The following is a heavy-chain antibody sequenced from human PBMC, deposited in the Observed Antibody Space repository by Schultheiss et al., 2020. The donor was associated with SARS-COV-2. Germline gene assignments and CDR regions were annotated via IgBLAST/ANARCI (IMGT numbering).Heavy chain of an antibody. CDR3: AKDRLHWCGGDCYLEY. J-gene: IGHJ4*02. V-gene: IGHV1-69*13. CDR1: GGTFSSYA. D-gene: IGHD2-21*01. CDR2: IIPIFGTA. Sequence: SVKVSCKASGGTFSSYAISWVRQAPGQGLEWMGGIIPIFGTANYAQKFQGRVTITADESTSTAYMELSSLRSEDTAVYYCAKDRLHWCGGDCYLEYWGQGTLVTVSS.